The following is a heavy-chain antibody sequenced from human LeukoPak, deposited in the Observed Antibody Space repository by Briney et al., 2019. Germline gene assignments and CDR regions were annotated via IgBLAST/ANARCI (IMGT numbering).Heavy chain of an antibody. V-gene: IGHV3-7*01. CDR3: AREQQLATPGVDY. CDR2: IKQDGSEK. CDR1: GFTFSSYW. Sequence: GGSLRLSRAASGFTFSSYWMSWVRQAPGKGLEWVANIKQDGSEKYYVDSVKGRFTISRDNAKNSLYLQMNSLRAEDTAVYYCAREQQLATPGVDYWGQGTLVTVSS. D-gene: IGHD6-13*01. J-gene: IGHJ4*02.